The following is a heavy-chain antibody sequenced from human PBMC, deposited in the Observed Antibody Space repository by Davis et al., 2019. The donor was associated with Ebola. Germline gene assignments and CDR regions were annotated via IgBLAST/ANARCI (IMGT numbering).Heavy chain of an antibody. D-gene: IGHD4-23*01. Sequence: ASVKVSCKASGYTFTGYYMHWVRQAPGQELEWMGWINPASGGTKYAQKFQGWVTMTRDTSISTAYMELGRLTSDDTAVYYCARGCRATVLMGEWYFDLWGRGTLATVSP. CDR1: GYTFTGYY. J-gene: IGHJ2*01. CDR2: INPASGGT. V-gene: IGHV1-2*04. CDR3: ARGCRATVLMGEWYFDL.